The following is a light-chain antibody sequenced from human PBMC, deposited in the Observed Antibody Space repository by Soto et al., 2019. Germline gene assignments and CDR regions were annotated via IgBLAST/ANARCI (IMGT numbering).Light chain of an antibody. V-gene: IGKV1-27*01. CDR3: QKYNSVPWT. Sequence: DIQMTQSPSSLSASVGDRVTITCRASQDISNYLAWYQQKPGKVPKLLIYAASSLQSGVPSRFRGSGSGTDFTLTISSLQPEDVATYFCQKYNSVPWTFGQGTKVEI. CDR1: QDISNY. J-gene: IGKJ1*01. CDR2: AAS.